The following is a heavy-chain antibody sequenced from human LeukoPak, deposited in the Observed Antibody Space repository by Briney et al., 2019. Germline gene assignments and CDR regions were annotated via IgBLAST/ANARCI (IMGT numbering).Heavy chain of an antibody. V-gene: IGHV4-59*12. J-gene: IGHJ4*02. CDR3: AKSEYSGSYYFDY. D-gene: IGHD1-26*01. CDR2: IYYSGST. Sequence: SETLSLTCTVSGGSISSYYWSWIRQPPGKGLEWIGYIYYSGSTNYNPSLKSRVTISVDTSKNQFSLKLSSVTAADTAVYFCAKSEYSGSYYFDYWGQGTLVTVSS. CDR1: GGSISSYY.